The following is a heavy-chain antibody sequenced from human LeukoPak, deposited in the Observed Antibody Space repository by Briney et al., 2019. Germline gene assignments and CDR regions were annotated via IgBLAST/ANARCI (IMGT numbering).Heavy chain of an antibody. J-gene: IGHJ4*02. CDR1: GFTFSSYG. CDR2: ISYDGSNK. V-gene: IGHV3-30*03. Sequence: GGSLRLSCAASGFTFSSYGMHWVRQAPGKGLEWVAVISYDGSNKYYADSVKGRFTISRDNSKNTLYLQMNSLRAEDTAVYYCAAYYDYVWGSYIGEFDSYWGQGTLVTVSS. CDR3: AAYYDYVWGSYIGEFDSY. D-gene: IGHD3-16*01.